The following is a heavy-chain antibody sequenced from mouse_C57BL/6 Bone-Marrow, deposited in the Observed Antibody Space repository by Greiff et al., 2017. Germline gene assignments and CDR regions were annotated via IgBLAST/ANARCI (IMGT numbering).Heavy chain of an antibody. CDR2: IHPNSGST. CDR1: GYTFTSYW. V-gene: IGHV1-64*01. Sequence: QVQLQQPGAELVKPGASVQLSCKASGYTFTSYWMHWVKQRPGQGLEWIGMIHPNSGSTNYNEKFKSKATLTVDKSSSTAYMQLSSLTSEDSAVYYCVGWFYWYFDVWGTGTTVTVSS. D-gene: IGHD2-3*01. J-gene: IGHJ1*03. CDR3: VGWFYWYFDV.